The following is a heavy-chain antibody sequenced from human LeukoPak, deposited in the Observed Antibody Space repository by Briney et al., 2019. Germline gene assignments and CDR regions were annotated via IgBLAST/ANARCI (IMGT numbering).Heavy chain of an antibody. J-gene: IGHJ4*02. D-gene: IGHD4-11*01. V-gene: IGHV1-69*06. CDR3: AKDYGTTEDGTSFDY. CDR2: IIPFFGSA. CDR1: GGTFSGYA. Sequence: SVKVSCKASGGTFSGYALTWVRQAPGQGLEWMGGIIPFFGSANYAQKFQGRVTITADKSTSTAYMELSSLRAEDTAVYYCAKDYGTTEDGTSFDYWGQGTLATVSS.